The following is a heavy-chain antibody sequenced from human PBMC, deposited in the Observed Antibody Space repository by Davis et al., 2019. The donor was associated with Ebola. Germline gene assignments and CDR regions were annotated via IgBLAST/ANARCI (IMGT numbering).Heavy chain of an antibody. V-gene: IGHV1-18*04. J-gene: IGHJ4*02. CDR3: AREAEELQIDY. CDR1: GYTFTSYG. D-gene: IGHD1-26*01. Sequence: ASVKVSCKASGYTFTSYGISWVRQAPGHGLEWMGWISGYNGNTNYAQKIQGRVTMTTDTSTSTAYMELRSLRSDDTAVYYCAREAEELQIDYWGQGTLVTVSS. CDR2: ISGYNGNT.